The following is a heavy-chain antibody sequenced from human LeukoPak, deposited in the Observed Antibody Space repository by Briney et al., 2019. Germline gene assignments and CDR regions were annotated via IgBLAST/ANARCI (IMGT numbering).Heavy chain of an antibody. CDR2: ISGSGGST. J-gene: IGHJ4*02. V-gene: IGHV3-23*01. D-gene: IGHD3-16*01. CDR1: GFTFSSYA. CDR3: AKVWVEVTSY. Sequence: GGSLRLYCAAFGFTFSSYAMSWVRQAPGKGLEWVSAISGSGGSTYYADSVKGRFTISRDNSKNTLYLQMNSLRAEDTAVYYCAKVWVEVTSYWGQGTLVTVSS.